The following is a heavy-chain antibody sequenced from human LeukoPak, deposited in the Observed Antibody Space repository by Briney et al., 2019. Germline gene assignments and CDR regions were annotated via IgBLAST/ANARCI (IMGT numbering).Heavy chain of an antibody. V-gene: IGHV3-23*01. D-gene: IGHD2-15*01. CDR1: GFTFSSYG. J-gene: IGHJ4*02. CDR3: AKSPVSSCRGSFCYPFDY. Sequence: GGSLRLSCAASGFTFSSYGMSWVRQAPGTGLEWVSGFSGSGGSTYYADSVKGRFTISRDNSRNTLYLQMNTLRAEDTAVYFCAKSPVSSCRGSFCYPFDYWGQGNLVTVSS. CDR2: FSGSGGST.